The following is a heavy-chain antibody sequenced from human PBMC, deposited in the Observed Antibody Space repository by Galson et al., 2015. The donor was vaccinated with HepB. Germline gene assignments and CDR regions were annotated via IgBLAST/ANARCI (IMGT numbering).Heavy chain of an antibody. CDR2: INTVGDT. CDR3: ARALPGTGWNYIDV. CDR1: GFTFSSYD. Sequence: LRLSCAASGFTFSSYDMHWVRQGTGKGLEWVSAINTVGDTFYEYSVKGRFTISRENAKNSLYLHMSSLTAGDTAIFYCARALPGTGWNYIDVWGKGTTVIVSS. D-gene: IGHD6-19*01. J-gene: IGHJ6*03. V-gene: IGHV3-13*01.